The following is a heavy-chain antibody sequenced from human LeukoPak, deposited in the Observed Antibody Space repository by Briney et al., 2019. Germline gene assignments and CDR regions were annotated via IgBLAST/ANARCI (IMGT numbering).Heavy chain of an antibody. CDR1: GFTFSSYA. CDR3: AKAWSRYCSGRSCLHAFDI. D-gene: IGHD2-15*01. Sequence: GGSLRLSCAASGFTFSSYAMSWVRQAPGKGLEWVSAISGSGGSTYYADSVKGRFTISRDNSKNTLYLQMNSLRAEDTAVYYCAKAWSRYCSGRSCLHAFDIWGQGTMVTVSA. CDR2: ISGSGGST. J-gene: IGHJ3*02. V-gene: IGHV3-23*01.